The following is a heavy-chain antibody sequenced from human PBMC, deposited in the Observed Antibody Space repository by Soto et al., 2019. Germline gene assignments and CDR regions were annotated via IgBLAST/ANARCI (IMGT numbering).Heavy chain of an antibody. CDR1: GFTFSSYG. Sequence: PGGSLRLSCAASGFTFSSYGMHWVRQAPGKGLEWVAVIWYDGSNKYYADSVKGRFTISRDNSKNTLYLQMNSLRAEDTAVYYCAYGGPVGYFQHWGQGTLVTVSS. J-gene: IGHJ1*01. CDR3: AYGGPVGYFQH. D-gene: IGHD4-17*01. V-gene: IGHV3-33*01. CDR2: IWYDGSNK.